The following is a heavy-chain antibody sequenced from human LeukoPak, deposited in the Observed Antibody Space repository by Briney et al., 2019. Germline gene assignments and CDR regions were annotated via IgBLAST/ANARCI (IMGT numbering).Heavy chain of an antibody. J-gene: IGHJ3*02. CDR2: IYHSGST. V-gene: IGHV4-38-2*02. CDR1: GYSISSGYY. D-gene: IGHD3-22*01. CDR3: AREITTGDSRDAFDI. Sequence: SETLSLTCTVSGYSISSGYYWGWIRQPPGKGLEWIGSIYHSGSTYYNPSLKSRVTISVDTSKNQFSLKLSSVTAADTAVYYCAREITTGDSRDAFDIWGQGTMVTVSS.